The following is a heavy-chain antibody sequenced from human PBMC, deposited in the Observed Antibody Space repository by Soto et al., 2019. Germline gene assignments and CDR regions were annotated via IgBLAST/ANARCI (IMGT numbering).Heavy chain of an antibody. Sequence: QVQLVQSGAEVKKPGSSVKVSCKASGGTFSSYAISWVRQAPGQGLEWMGGIIHIFGTANYAQKFQGRVTITADKSTSTAYMELSSLRSEDTAVYYCARVDYYDSSGYYGTCFDYWGQGTLVTVSS. CDR2: IIHIFGTA. CDR1: GGTFSSYA. V-gene: IGHV1-69*06. J-gene: IGHJ4*02. CDR3: ARVDYYDSSGYYGTCFDY. D-gene: IGHD3-22*01.